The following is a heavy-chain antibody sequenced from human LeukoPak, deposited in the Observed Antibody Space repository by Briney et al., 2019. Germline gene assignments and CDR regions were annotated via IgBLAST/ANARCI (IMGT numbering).Heavy chain of an antibody. Sequence: PSETLSLTCTVSGGSISSSSYYWGWIRQPPGKGLEWIGSIYYSGSTYYNPSLKSRVTISVDTSKNQFSLKLSSVTAADTAVYYCAAGGDSSGYYLDYWGQGTLVTVSS. D-gene: IGHD3-22*01. CDR2: IYYSGST. CDR1: GGSISSSSYY. CDR3: AAGGDSSGYYLDY. J-gene: IGHJ4*02. V-gene: IGHV4-39*07.